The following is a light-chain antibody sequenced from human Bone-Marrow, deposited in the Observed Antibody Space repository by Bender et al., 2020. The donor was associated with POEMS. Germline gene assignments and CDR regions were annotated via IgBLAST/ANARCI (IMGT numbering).Light chain of an antibody. J-gene: IGLJ1*01. CDR3: QAWDYNTAGYV. V-gene: IGLV3-21*02. CDR2: DDS. Sequence: SYVLTQPPSVSVAPGQTARITCGRKNIGNRSVHWYQQKPGQAPVLVVRDDSERPPGIPERFSGSNSGNTATLTISGTQATDEADYYCQAWDYNTAGYVFGTGTKVTVL. CDR1: NIGNRS.